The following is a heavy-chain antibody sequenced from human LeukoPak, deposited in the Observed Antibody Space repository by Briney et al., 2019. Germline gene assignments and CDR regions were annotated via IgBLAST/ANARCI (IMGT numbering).Heavy chain of an antibody. V-gene: IGHV3-23*01. Sequence: GGTLRLSCGASGLTVSSYAMSWVRQAPGKGLEWVSTIIGSAANTYYADSVKGRFTISRDDSKDTVYLQMNSLRAEDTAVYSCAKYTSGTSYRGLDQWGHGTLVTVSS. CDR2: IIGSAANT. CDR3: AKYTSGTSYRGLDQ. CDR1: GLTVSSYA. D-gene: IGHD3-10*01. J-gene: IGHJ4*01.